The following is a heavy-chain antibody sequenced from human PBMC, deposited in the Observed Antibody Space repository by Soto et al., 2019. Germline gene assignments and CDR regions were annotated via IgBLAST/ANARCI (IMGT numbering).Heavy chain of an antibody. CDR2: IYPGDSDT. Sequence: GESLKISCKGSGYSFTSYWIGWVRQMPGKGLEWMGIIYPGDSDTRYSPSFQGHVTISADKSISTAYLQWSSLKASDTAMYYCARSGIAAALPGYMDVWGKGTPVTVPS. J-gene: IGHJ6*03. CDR3: ARSGIAAALPGYMDV. V-gene: IGHV5-51*01. D-gene: IGHD6-13*01. CDR1: GYSFTSYW.